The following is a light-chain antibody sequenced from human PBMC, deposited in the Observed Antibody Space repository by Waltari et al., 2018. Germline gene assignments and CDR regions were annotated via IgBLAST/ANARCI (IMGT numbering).Light chain of an antibody. Sequence: DVQMTQSPSSLSASVGDTVTITCRASQSVSYYLNYYQQKTGQSPKLLIFVASSLQSGVPSRFSGSGSGTDFTLSITNLQPEDFATYLCQQTYNAPLTFGGGTKVEIK. V-gene: IGKV1-39*01. J-gene: IGKJ4*01. CDR2: VAS. CDR3: QQTYNAPLT. CDR1: QSVSYY.